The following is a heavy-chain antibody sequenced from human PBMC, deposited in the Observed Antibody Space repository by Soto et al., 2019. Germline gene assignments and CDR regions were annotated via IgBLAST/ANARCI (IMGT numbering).Heavy chain of an antibody. Sequence: SETLCLTCTVSCGSISSGYWSWFRQSPGKGLEWIGYIYSRGNTNYNPSLKSRVTISVDTSKTHFSLNLSSVTAADKAVYYCARGTPRYGSNSGHTDFDIWCQGTMVTLS. V-gene: IGHV4-59*01. J-gene: IGHJ3*02. CDR2: IYSRGNT. CDR3: ARGTPRYGSNSGHTDFDI. CDR1: CGSISSGY. D-gene: IGHD3-10*01.